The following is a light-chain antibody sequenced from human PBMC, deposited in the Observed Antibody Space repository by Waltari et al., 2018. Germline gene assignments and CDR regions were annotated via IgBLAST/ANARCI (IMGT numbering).Light chain of an antibody. Sequence: SSELTQPPSVSVSPGQTARSTCSGDAVQKPYAFWYQQQPGQAPFLILKKDTERPSGIPDRFSGSSSGTIVTLTISGVQTEDEADYYCQTADTSGIWVFGGGTRLTVL. V-gene: IGLV3-25*03. CDR1: AVQKPY. J-gene: IGLJ3*02. CDR3: QTADTSGIWV. CDR2: KDT.